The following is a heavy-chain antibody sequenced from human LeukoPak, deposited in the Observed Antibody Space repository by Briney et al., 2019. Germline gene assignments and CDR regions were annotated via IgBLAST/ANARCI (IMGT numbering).Heavy chain of an antibody. Sequence: SETLSLTCAVSGGSVSSGSYYWSWIRQPPGKGLEGVGYNYYSGSTNYNPTLKSRVTISVDTSQNQFSLKLSSVTAADTAVYYCARGYSSGWGIYWYFDLWGRGTLVTVSS. CDR2: NYYSGST. CDR3: ARGYSSGWGIYWYFDL. V-gene: IGHV4-61*01. J-gene: IGHJ2*01. CDR1: GGSVSSGSYY. D-gene: IGHD6-19*01.